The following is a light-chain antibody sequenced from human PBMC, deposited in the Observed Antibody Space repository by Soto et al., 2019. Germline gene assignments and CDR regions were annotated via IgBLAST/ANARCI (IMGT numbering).Light chain of an antibody. CDR1: QSVSSN. CDR3: QQYYSFPRT. Sequence: EIVMTQSPATLSVSPGERATLSCRASQSVSSNLAWYQQKPGQAPRLLIYGASTRATGIPVRFSGSGSGTEFTLTISSLQSEDFATYYCQQYYSFPRTFGQGTKVDI. V-gene: IGKV3-15*01. CDR2: GAS. J-gene: IGKJ1*01.